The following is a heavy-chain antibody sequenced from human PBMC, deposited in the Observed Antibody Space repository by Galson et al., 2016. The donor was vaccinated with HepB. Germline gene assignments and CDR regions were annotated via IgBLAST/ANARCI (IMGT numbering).Heavy chain of an antibody. V-gene: IGHV3-21*01. Sequence: SLRLSCAASGFTFSSYSMNWVRQAPGKGLEWVSFISSSSTYIYYADSVRGRFTISRDNAKNSLYLQMNSLTAEDTAVYYCASLVGNWDESGRFDAWGQGTPVTVSS. CDR3: ASLVGNWDESGRFDA. CDR1: GFTFSSYS. CDR2: ISSSSTYI. J-gene: IGHJ5*02. D-gene: IGHD1-1*01.